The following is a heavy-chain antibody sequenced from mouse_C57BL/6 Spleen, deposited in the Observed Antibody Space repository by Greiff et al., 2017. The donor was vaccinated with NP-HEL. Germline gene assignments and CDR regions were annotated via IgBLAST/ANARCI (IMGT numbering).Heavy chain of an antibody. V-gene: IGHV3-6*01. J-gene: IGHJ4*01. CDR2: LSYDGSN. Sequence: ESGPGLVKPSQSLSLTCSVTGYSITSGYYWNWIRQFPGNKLEWMGYLSYDGSNNYNPSLKNRIPITRDTSKNQFFLKLNSVTTEDTATYYCARSYYAMDYWGQGTSVTVSS. CDR3: ARSYYAMDY. CDR1: GYSITSGYY.